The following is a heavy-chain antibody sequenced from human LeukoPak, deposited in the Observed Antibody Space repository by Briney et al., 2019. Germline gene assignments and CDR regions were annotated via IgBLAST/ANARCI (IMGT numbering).Heavy chain of an antibody. CDR1: GFTFSSYA. CDR2: ISYDGSNK. V-gene: IGHV3-30*04. CDR3: ARDLFCGGDCYSGY. D-gene: IGHD2-21*02. J-gene: IGHJ4*02. Sequence: GGSLRLSCAASGFTFSSYAMHWVRQAPGKGLERVAVISYDGSNKYYADSVKGRFTISRDNSKNTLYLQMNSLRAEDTAVYYCARDLFCGGDCYSGYWGQGTLVTVSS.